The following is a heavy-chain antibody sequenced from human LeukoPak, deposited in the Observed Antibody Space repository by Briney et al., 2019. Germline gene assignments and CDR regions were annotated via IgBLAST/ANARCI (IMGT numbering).Heavy chain of an antibody. CDR2: IIPIFGTA. J-gene: IGHJ5*02. D-gene: IGHD2-2*01. Sequence: SVKVSCKASGGTFSSYAISWVRQAPGQGLEWMGGIIPIFGTANYAQKFQGRVTITADESTSTAYMELSSLRSEDTAVYYCARTIVVVPAAMSSWFDPWGQGTLVTVSS. V-gene: IGHV1-69*13. CDR1: GGTFSSYA. CDR3: ARTIVVVPAAMSSWFDP.